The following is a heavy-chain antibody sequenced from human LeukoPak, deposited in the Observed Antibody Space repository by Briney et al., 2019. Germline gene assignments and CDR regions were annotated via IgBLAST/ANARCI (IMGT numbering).Heavy chain of an antibody. CDR3: ARGIDY. Sequence: GGSLRLSCAASGFTVSSYYMNWVRQAPGKELEWVSVIYTGGGRYYSDSVRGRLTISRDTSKNMVFLQMNSLRVEDTAVYYCARGIDYWGRGTLVTVSS. CDR1: GFTVSSYY. V-gene: IGHV3-53*01. J-gene: IGHJ4*02. CDR2: IYTGGGR.